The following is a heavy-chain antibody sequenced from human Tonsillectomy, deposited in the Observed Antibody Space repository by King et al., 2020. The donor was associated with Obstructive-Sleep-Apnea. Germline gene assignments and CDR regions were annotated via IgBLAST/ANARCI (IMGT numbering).Heavy chain of an antibody. Sequence: VQLVQSGGGVVQPGRSLRLSCAASGFTFSSYGMNWVRQAPGKGLEWVAVIWDDGSNKYYLDSVKGRFTISRDNSKNTLYLQMNSLRAEDTAVYYCAKGVDTAMGLLDYWGQGTLVTVSS. CDR1: GFTFSSYG. CDR3: AKGVDTAMGLLDY. V-gene: IGHV3-33*06. D-gene: IGHD5-18*01. J-gene: IGHJ4*02. CDR2: IWDDGSNK.